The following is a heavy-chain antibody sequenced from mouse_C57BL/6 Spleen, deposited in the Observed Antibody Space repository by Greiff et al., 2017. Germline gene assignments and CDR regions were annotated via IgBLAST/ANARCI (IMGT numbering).Heavy chain of an antibody. D-gene: IGHD1-1*01. CDR3: ARDYGSSQFAY. Sequence: DVKLQESGPGLVKPSQSLSLTCSVTGYSITSGYYWNWIRQFPGNKLEWMGYISYDGSNNYNPSLKNRISITRDTSKNQFFLKLNSVTTEDTATYYCARDYGSSQFAYWGQGTLVTVSA. V-gene: IGHV3-6*01. CDR1: GYSITSGYY. J-gene: IGHJ3*01. CDR2: ISYDGSN.